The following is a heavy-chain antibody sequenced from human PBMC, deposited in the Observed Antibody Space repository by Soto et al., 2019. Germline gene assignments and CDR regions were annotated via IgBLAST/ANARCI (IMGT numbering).Heavy chain of an antibody. Sequence: VQLVDSGGGLVKPGGSLRLSCAASGFTFSSYSMNWVRQAPGKGLEWVSSISRLSDYIYYADSVKGRFTISRDNAKNSLYLQMNNLRAEDTAVYYCARDLTKVVRSLYYFDYWGQGTLVTVSS. CDR3: ARDLTKVVRSLYYFDY. CDR1: GFTFSSYS. D-gene: IGHD2-15*01. V-gene: IGHV3-21*01. CDR2: ISRLSDYI. J-gene: IGHJ4*02.